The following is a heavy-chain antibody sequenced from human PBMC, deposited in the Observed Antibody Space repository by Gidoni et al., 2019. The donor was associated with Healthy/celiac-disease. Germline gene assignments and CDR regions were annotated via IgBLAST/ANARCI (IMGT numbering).Heavy chain of an antibody. CDR1: GYTFTSYA. CDR3: ARAYDILTGYYNVIMGPSRYWFDP. J-gene: IGHJ5*02. CDR2: INAGNGNT. Sequence: QVQLVQSGAEVKKPGASVKVSCKASGYTFTSYAMHCVRQAPGQRLEWMGWINAGNGNTKYSQKFQGRVTITRDTSASTAYMELSSLRSEDTAVYYCARAYDILTGYYNVIMGPSRYWFDPWGQGTLVTVSS. V-gene: IGHV1-3*01. D-gene: IGHD3-9*01.